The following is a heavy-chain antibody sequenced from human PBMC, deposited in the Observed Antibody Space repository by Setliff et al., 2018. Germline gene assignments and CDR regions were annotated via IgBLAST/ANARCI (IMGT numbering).Heavy chain of an antibody. D-gene: IGHD2-2*01. J-gene: IGHJ4*02. CDR3: RLAHCNTTSCEEALDF. V-gene: IGHV4-34*01. Sequence: PSETLSLTCAVYGGSFSTYFWSWIRQPPGKGLEWIGEISHSGSANYNPSPKSRVTMSVDTSKNQFSLNLNSVTAADTAVYYFRLAHCNTTSCEEALDFWSQGTQVTVSS. CDR2: ISHSGSA. CDR1: GGSFSTYF.